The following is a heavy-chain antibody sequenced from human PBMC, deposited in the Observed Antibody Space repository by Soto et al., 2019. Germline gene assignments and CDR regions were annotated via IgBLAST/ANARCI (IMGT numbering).Heavy chain of an antibody. V-gene: IGHV1-2*04. CDR1: GYTFTGYY. Sequence: ASVKVSCKASGYTFTGYYMHWVRQAPGQGLEWMGWINPNSGGTNYAQKFQGWVTMTRDTSISTAYMVLSRLRSDVTAVYYCARCSPVHYYDSSGYFDYWGQGTLVTVSS. J-gene: IGHJ4*02. CDR3: ARCSPVHYYDSSGYFDY. CDR2: INPNSGGT. D-gene: IGHD3-22*01.